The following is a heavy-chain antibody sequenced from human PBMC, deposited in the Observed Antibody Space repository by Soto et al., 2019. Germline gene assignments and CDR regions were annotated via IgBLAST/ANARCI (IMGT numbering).Heavy chain of an antibody. D-gene: IGHD2-2*01. V-gene: IGHV3-21*02. Sequence: EVQLAESGGGLVKAGGSLRLSCAASGFTFSSYSMAWVRQAPGKGLEWVSSISSGGDYTFIADSLKGRFTISRDNAKNSLFLQMNSLRADDTAVYYCARDESVPPIEYYFYHYGMDVWGQGTTVTVSS. CDR1: GFTFSSYS. J-gene: IGHJ6*02. CDR2: ISSGGDYT. CDR3: ARDESVPPIEYYFYHYGMDV.